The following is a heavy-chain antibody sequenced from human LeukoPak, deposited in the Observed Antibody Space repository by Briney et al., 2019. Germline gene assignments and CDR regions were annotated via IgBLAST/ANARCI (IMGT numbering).Heavy chain of an antibody. CDR2: INTDGSTT. CDR1: GFTFSNYW. V-gene: IGHV3-74*01. CDR3: ARDRYCSGNGCQDLGY. D-gene: IGHD2-15*01. Sequence: GGSLRLSCAASGFTFSNYWMHWVRQAPGKGLVWVSRINTDGSTTTYADSVKGRFTISRDNAKNTLYLQMNNLRADDTAVYYCARDRYCSGNGCQDLGYWGQGTLVTVSS. J-gene: IGHJ4*02.